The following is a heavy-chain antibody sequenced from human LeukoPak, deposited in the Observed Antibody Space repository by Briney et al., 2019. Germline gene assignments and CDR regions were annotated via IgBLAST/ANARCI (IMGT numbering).Heavy chain of an antibody. Sequence: ASVKVSCKASGYTFTGYYMHWVRQAPGQGLEWMGWINPNSGGTNYAQKFQGRVTMTRDTSISTAYMELSRLRSDDTAVYYCAREIAVAGTWGLGWFDPWGQGTLVTVSS. CDR2: INPNSGGT. J-gene: IGHJ5*02. CDR1: GYTFTGYY. V-gene: IGHV1-2*02. D-gene: IGHD6-19*01. CDR3: AREIAVAGTWGLGWFDP.